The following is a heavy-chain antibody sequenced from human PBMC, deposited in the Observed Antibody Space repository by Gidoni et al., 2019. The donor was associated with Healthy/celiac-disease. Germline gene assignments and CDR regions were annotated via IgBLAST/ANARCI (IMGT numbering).Heavy chain of an antibody. CDR3: ARVGGGFYDFWSGYYPGYFDY. CDR2: ISYSGST. J-gene: IGHJ4*02. D-gene: IGHD3-3*01. Sequence: QVQLQESGPGLVKPSQNLSLTCTAAGGSINSGDYYWSWIRQPPGKGLEWIGYISYSGSTYYNPSLKSRVTISVDTSKNQFSLKLSSVTAADTAVYYCARVGGGFYDFWSGYYPGYFDYWGQGTLVTVSS. V-gene: IGHV4-30-4*01. CDR1: GGSINSGDYY.